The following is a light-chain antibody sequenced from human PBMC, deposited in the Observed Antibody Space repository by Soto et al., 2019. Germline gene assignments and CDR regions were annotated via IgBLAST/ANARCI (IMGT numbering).Light chain of an antibody. Sequence: EIVLTQSPATLSLSPGARATLSCRASPSVSSYLAWYQQKPGQAPRLLIYDASNRATGTPARFSGSGSGTDVSATISSLEPEEFAVYYCQQRSNWPPYTFGQGTKLEIK. V-gene: IGKV3-11*01. CDR1: PSVSSY. CDR2: DAS. J-gene: IGKJ2*01. CDR3: QQRSNWPPYT.